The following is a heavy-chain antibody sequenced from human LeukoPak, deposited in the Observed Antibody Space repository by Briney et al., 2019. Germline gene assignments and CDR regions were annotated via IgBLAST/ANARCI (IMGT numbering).Heavy chain of an antibody. CDR1: GFTFSNYG. CDR2: VSNDGRVQ. Sequence: PGRSLRLSCAASGFTFSNYGMHWVRQAPGKGLEGVAVVSNDGRVQYYADSVKGRFTISRDNSKNTLSLQMNSLRAEDTAVYYCTKEGGPMAVTTERYSFDQWGQGTLVTVSS. D-gene: IGHD4-17*01. V-gene: IGHV3-30*18. J-gene: IGHJ4*02. CDR3: TKEGGPMAVTTERYSFDQ.